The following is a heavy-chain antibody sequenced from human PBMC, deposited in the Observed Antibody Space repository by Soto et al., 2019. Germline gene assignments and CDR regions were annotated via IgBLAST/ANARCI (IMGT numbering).Heavy chain of an antibody. CDR2: ISGSGGST. CDR3: AKLSGDPLVAVVAATGGGYYFDY. CDR1: GFTFSSYA. J-gene: IGHJ4*02. V-gene: IGHV3-23*01. D-gene: IGHD2-15*01. Sequence: GRSLRLSCAASGFTFSSYAMSWVRQAPGKGLEWVSAISGSGGSTYYADSVKGRFTISRDNSKNTLYLQMNSLRAEDTAVYYCAKLSGDPLVAVVAATGGGYYFDYWGQGTLVTVSS.